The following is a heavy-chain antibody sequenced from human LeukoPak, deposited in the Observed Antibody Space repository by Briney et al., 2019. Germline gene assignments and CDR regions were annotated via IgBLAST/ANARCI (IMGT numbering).Heavy chain of an antibody. V-gene: IGHV3-7*01. J-gene: IGHJ4*02. CDR3: ARGCTTSSCYDY. Sequence: GGSLRLSCAASGFTFSDYYMSWVRQAPGKGLEWVANINEDGNKKYYVDSVKGRFTISRDNAKNSLYLQMNSLRAEDTAVYYCARGCTTSSCYDYWGQGTLVTVSS. CDR1: GFTFSDYY. D-gene: IGHD2-2*01. CDR2: INEDGNKK.